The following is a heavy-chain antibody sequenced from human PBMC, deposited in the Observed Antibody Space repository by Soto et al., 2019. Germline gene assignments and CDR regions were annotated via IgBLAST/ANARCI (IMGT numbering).Heavy chain of an antibody. CDR1: CFTFRSSA. D-gene: IGHD3-22*01. Sequence: GGSLRLSWAASCFTFRSSAMRWVRQAPGKGLEWVSAISGSGGSTYYADSVKGRFTISRDNSKNTLYLQMNSLRAEDTAVYYCAKDSRGTMIVVAKDRHYGMDVWGQGT. CDR2: ISGSGGST. CDR3: AKDSRGTMIVVAKDRHYGMDV. V-gene: IGHV3-23*01. J-gene: IGHJ6*02.